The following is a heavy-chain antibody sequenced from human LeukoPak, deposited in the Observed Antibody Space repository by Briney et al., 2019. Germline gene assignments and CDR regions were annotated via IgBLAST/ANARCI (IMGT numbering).Heavy chain of an antibody. V-gene: IGHV3-21*01. CDR1: GFTFSSYN. J-gene: IGHJ4*02. D-gene: IGHD4-17*01. Sequence: GGSLRLSCAASGFTFSSYNMNWVRQAPGKGLEWVSSIGGSGSYIFYADSVKGRFTISRDNAKNSLYLQMNSLRAEDTAVYYCARDLYGDFAPSYYFDYWGQGTLVTVSS. CDR3: ARDLYGDFAPSYYFDY. CDR2: IGGSGSYI.